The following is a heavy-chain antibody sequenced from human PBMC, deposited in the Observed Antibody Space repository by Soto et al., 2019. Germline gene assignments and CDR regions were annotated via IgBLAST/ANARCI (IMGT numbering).Heavy chain of an antibody. V-gene: IGHV3-23*01. CDR1: GFTFSSLA. CDR3: AKAYSSSYYFDY. D-gene: IGHD6-13*01. J-gene: IGHJ4*02. CDR2: ISSSALST. Sequence: PGGSLRLSCAASGFTFSSLAMDWVRQAPGKGLEWVSAISSSALSTYYADSVQGRFTISRDNSKKMLYLQMNSLRAEDTAVYYCAKAYSSSYYFDYWGQGTLVTVSS.